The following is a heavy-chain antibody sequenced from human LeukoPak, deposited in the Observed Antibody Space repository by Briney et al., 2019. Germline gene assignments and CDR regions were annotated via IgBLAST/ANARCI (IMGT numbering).Heavy chain of an antibody. CDR3: ARRSEYGDYGYYYYYMDV. CDR1: GFTFSSYA. D-gene: IGHD4-17*01. J-gene: IGHJ6*03. Sequence: PGGSLRLSCAASGFTFSSYALSWVRQAPGKGLEWVSAISGSGGSTYYADSVKGRFTISRDNSKNTLYLQMNSLRAEDTALYYCARRSEYGDYGYYYYYMDVWGKGTTVTVSS. V-gene: IGHV3-23*01. CDR2: ISGSGGST.